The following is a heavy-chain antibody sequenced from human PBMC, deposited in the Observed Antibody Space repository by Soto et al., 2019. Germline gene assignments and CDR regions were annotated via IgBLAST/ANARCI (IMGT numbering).Heavy chain of an antibody. J-gene: IGHJ6*02. CDR3: AREYTAWPLAYGLDV. CDR1: GFTFSTYS. D-gene: IGHD2-2*02. V-gene: IGHV3-21*01. Sequence: GGSLRLSCVGSGFTFSTYSINWVRQAPGKGLEWVSSISSRSDIYYADSVKGRFTISRDNAKNSVSLQMNSLRAEDTAVYYCAREYTAWPLAYGLDVWGQGTTVTVYS. CDR2: ISSRSDI.